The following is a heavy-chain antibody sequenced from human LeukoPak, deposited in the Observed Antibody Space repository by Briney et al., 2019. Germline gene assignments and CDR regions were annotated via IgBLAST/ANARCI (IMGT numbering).Heavy chain of an antibody. CDR2: ISGSGGST. D-gene: IGHD3-22*01. CDR1: AFTFSSYA. Sequence: GGSLRLSCAASAFTFSSYAMSWVRQAPGKGLEWVSAISGSGGSTYYADSVKGRFTISRDNSKNTLYLQMNSLRAEDTAVYYCARGRTYYYDSSGYFDYWGQGTLVTVSS. J-gene: IGHJ4*02. CDR3: ARGRTYYYDSSGYFDY. V-gene: IGHV3-23*01.